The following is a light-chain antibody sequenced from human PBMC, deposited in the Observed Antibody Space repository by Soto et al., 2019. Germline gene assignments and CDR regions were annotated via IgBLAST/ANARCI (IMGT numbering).Light chain of an antibody. CDR2: GAS. Sequence: EIVLTQSPGTLSLSPGERATLSCRASQSVSSNYLAWYQRKPGQAPRLLIYGASNRATGIPNRFSGSGSGTDVTLTITRLEPEDCVVYYCQQYGSSPPTFGQGTKVEI. CDR1: QSVSSNY. CDR3: QQYGSSPPT. V-gene: IGKV3-20*01. J-gene: IGKJ1*01.